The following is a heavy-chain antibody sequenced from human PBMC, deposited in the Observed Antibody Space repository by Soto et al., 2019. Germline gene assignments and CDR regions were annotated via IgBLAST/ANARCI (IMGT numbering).Heavy chain of an antibody. CDR2: IIPIFGTA. V-gene: IGHV1-69*13. CDR3: ARGYTGPGGKRWDGAFDI. J-gene: IGHJ3*02. CDR1: GGTFSSYA. D-gene: IGHD2-15*01. Sequence: GASVKVSFKASGGTFSSYAISWLRQAPGQGLEWMGGIIPIFGTANYAQKFQGRVTITADESTSTAYMELSSLRSEDTAVYYCARGYTGPGGKRWDGAFDIWGQGTMVTVSS.